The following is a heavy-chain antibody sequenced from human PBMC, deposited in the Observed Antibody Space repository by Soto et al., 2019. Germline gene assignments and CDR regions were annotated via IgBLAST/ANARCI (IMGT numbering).Heavy chain of an antibody. D-gene: IGHD6-6*01. CDR2: IVVGSGNT. V-gene: IGHV1-58*01. Sequence: SVKVSCKASGFTFTSSAVQWVRQARGQRLEWIGWIVVGSGNTNYAQKFQERVTITREMSTSTAYMELSSLRSEDTAVYYCAAGSAARYYYYGIDVWGQGTTVTVSS. CDR1: GFTFTSSA. CDR3: AAGSAARYYYYGIDV. J-gene: IGHJ6*02.